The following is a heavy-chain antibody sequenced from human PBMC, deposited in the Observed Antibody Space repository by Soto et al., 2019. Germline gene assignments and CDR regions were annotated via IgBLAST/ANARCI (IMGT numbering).Heavy chain of an antibody. Sequence: ASVKVSCKASGYTFTSYYMHWVRQAPGQGLEWMGIINPSGGSTSYAQKFQGRVTMTRDTSTSTVYMELSSLRSEDTAVYYCARDPGWFGESTLQTTFDYWGQGTLVTVS. J-gene: IGHJ4*02. V-gene: IGHV1-46*03. CDR3: ARDPGWFGESTLQTTFDY. D-gene: IGHD3-10*01. CDR2: INPSGGST. CDR1: GYTFTSYY.